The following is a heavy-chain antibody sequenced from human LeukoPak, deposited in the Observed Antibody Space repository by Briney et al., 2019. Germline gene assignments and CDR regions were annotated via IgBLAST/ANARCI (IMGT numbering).Heavy chain of an antibody. D-gene: IGHD3-3*01. J-gene: IGHJ4*02. CDR2: IIPIFGTA. CDR3: ARSKTATIFGVAFDY. CDR1: GGTFSSYA. Sequence: SVKVSCKASGGTFSSYAISWVRQAPGQGLEWMGGIIPIFGTANYAQKFQGRVTITTDESTSTAYMELSSLRSEDTAVYYCARSKTATIFGVAFDYWGQGTLVTVSS. V-gene: IGHV1-69*05.